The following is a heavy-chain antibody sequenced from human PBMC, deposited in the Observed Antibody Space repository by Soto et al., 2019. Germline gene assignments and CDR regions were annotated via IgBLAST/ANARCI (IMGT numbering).Heavy chain of an antibody. CDR2: IIPIFGTA. CDR3: ARRVGYSYGFDYYYYGMDV. J-gene: IGHJ6*02. Sequence: VASVKVSCKASGGTFSSYAISWVRQAPGQGLEWMGGIIPIFGTANYAQKFQGRVTITADKSTSTAYMELSSLRSEDTAVYYCARRVGYSYGFDYYYYGMDVWGQGTTVTVSS. D-gene: IGHD5-18*01. CDR1: GGTFSSYA. V-gene: IGHV1-69*06.